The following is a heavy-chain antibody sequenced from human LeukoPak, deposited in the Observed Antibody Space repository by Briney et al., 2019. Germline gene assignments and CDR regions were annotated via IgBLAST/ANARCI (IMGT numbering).Heavy chain of an antibody. J-gene: IGHJ6*03. Sequence: ASAKVSCKASGYTFTSYDINWVRQATGQGLEWMGWMNPNSGNTGYAQKFQGRVTMTRNTSISTAYMELSSLRSEDTAVYYCARGGYCSSTSCPHYYYYMDVWGKGTTVTVSS. CDR3: ARGGYCSSTSCPHYYYYMDV. D-gene: IGHD2-2*01. CDR2: MNPNSGNT. V-gene: IGHV1-8*01. CDR1: GYTFTSYD.